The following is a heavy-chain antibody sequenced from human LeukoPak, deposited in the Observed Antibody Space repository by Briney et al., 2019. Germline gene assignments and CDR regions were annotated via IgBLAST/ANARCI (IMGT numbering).Heavy chain of an antibody. J-gene: IGHJ4*02. CDR3: AKAPVTTCSGAYCYPFDY. CDR2: ISVSGNT. Sequence: GGSLRLSCAASGFTLSSYAMSWVRQGPGKGLEWVSAISVSGNTYHADSVKGRFTISRDSSKNTLYLQMNSLRAGDAAVYYCAKAPVTTCSGAYCYPFDYWGQGTLVTVSS. D-gene: IGHD2-15*01. CDR1: GFTLSSYA. V-gene: IGHV3-23*01.